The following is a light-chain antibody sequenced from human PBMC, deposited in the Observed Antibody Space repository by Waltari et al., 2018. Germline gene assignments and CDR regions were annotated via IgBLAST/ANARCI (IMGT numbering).Light chain of an antibody. CDR1: NSNIGSNP. J-gene: IGLJ3*02. CDR3: AAWDDSPIGQV. Sequence: QSVLTQPPSASGTPGQRVTISCSGSNSNIGSNPVSWYQQFPGTAPKLVFYKNDQRPSGVPDRFSASKSGTAASLAISGLRSEDEADYYCAAWDDSPIGQVFGGGTKVTVL. V-gene: IGLV1-47*01. CDR2: KND.